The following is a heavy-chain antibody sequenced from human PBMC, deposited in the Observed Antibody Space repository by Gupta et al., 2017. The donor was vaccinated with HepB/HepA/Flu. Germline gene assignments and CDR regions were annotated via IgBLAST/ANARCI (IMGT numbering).Heavy chain of an antibody. D-gene: IGHD1-26*01. J-gene: IGHJ4*02. CDR2: LKTDGGTT. V-gene: IGHV3-15*01. Sequence: DVQLEESGGGLVKPGGSLRPFCAASGFTFSDAWLSWVRQAPGKGLEWVGRLKTDGGTTDYAAPVKGRFIISRDDSRNTLYLQMNSLKTEDTAIYYCTTDLRWELQPSDYWGQGTLVTVSS. CDR1: GFTFSDAW. CDR3: TTDLRWELQPSDY.